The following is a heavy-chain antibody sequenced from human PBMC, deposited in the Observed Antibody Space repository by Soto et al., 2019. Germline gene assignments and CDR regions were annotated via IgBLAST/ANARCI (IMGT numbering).Heavy chain of an antibody. CDR3: ARFYGDRYYFDY. D-gene: IGHD4-17*01. Sequence: PSETLSLTCTVSGGPIRSSGYYWGWIRQPPGKGLEWIGSIYYSGSTYYNPSLKSRVTISVDTSKNQFSLKLSSVTAADTAVYYCARFYGDRYYFDYWGQGTLVTVSS. CDR2: IYYSGST. V-gene: IGHV4-39*01. CDR1: GGPIRSSGYY. J-gene: IGHJ4*02.